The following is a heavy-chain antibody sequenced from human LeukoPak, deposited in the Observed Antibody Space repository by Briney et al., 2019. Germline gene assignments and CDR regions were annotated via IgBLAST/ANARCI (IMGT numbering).Heavy chain of an antibody. CDR2: ISGSGGST. Sequence: PGGSLRLSCAASGFIFSSYAMNWVRQAPGKGLEWVLTISGSGGSTYYADSVKGRFTISRDNSKNTVYLKMNRLRAEDTAVYYCAGPAAGDVWGQGTTVTVSS. J-gene: IGHJ6*02. V-gene: IGHV3-23*01. D-gene: IGHD6-25*01. CDR1: GFIFSSYA. CDR3: AGPAAGDV.